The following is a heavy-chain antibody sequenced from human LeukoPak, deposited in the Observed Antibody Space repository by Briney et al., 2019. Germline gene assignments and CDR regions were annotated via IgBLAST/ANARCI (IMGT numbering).Heavy chain of an antibody. Sequence: GGSLRLSCAASGITFSSYAMNWVRQAPGKGLEWVSAISGSGGSTYYADSVKGRFTISRDNSKNTLYLQMNSLRAEDTAIYYCAKILGSYWTPGYDYWGQGTLVSVSS. D-gene: IGHD1-26*01. CDR2: ISGSGGST. V-gene: IGHV3-23*01. CDR3: AKILGSYWTPGYDY. J-gene: IGHJ4*02. CDR1: GITFSSYA.